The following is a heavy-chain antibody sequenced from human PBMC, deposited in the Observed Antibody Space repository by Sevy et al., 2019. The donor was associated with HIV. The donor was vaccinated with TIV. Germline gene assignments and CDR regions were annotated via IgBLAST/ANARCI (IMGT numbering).Heavy chain of an antibody. CDR3: ARGSPNWFDP. Sequence: SQTLSLTCVISGDSVSSNSATWNWIRQSPSRGLEWLGRTYYRSKWYNHYAVSVRSRITINPDTSKNHFSLQLNSVTPEDTAVYYCARGSPNWFDPWGQGTLVTVSS. CDR2: TYYRSKWYN. CDR1: GDSVSSNSAT. J-gene: IGHJ5*02. V-gene: IGHV6-1*01.